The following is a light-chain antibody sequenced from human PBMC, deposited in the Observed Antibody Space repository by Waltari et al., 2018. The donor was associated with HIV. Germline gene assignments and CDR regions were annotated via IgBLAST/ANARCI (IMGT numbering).Light chain of an antibody. V-gene: IGKV1-8*01. CDR2: GAS. CDR3: QQYYDYPWT. CDR1: QPVSDF. Sequence: IRMPQSPSSLSASTGDRVNITCRARQPVSDFVAWFRQRPGETPQFLIFGASTLHPGVPSRFSGSSSGTDFTLSVSCLQSEDFATFFCQQYYDYPWTFGPGT. J-gene: IGKJ1*01.